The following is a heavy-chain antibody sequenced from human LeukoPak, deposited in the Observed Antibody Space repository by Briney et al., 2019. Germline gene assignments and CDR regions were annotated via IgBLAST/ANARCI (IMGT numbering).Heavy chain of an antibody. CDR3: AEDRNSGNYYQTGDFHY. D-gene: IGHD1-26*01. CDR1: GFTFSSYG. J-gene: IGHJ4*02. V-gene: IGHV3-23*01. Sequence: PGGSLRLSCAASGFTFSSYGMSWVRQAPGKGLEWVSGISNSGGSTYYADSVKGRFTISRDNSKNTLYLQMNSLRAEDTALYYCAEDRNSGNYYQTGDFHYWGQGTLVTVSS. CDR2: ISNSGGST.